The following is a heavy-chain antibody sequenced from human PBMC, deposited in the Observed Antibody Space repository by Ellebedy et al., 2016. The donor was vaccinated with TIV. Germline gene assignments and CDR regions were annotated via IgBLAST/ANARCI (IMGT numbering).Heavy chain of an antibody. J-gene: IGHJ2*01. CDR3: ARASFYDVDLSGWYFDL. CDR2: IYTDDTT. CDR1: KLTVNYNH. Sequence: GESLKISCAASKLTVNYNHMNWVRQAPGKGPEWVSGIYTDDTTYYTDSVKGRFTISRDTSKNTLYLQMNSLRTEDTAVYYCARASFYDVDLSGWYFDLWGRGTLVTVSS. D-gene: IGHD3-10*02. V-gene: IGHV3-66*01.